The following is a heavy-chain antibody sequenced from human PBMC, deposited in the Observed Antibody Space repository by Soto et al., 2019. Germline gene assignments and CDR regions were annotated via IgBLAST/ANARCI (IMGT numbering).Heavy chain of an antibody. CDR1: GGTFSSYA. J-gene: IGHJ6*03. CDR3: ARGYSSGPGYYYYYMDV. D-gene: IGHD6-19*01. Sequence: SVKVSCKASGGTFSSYAISWVRQAPGQGLEWMGGIIPIFGTANYAQKFQGRVTITADESTSTAYMELSSLRSGDTAVYYCARGYSSGPGYYYYYMDVWGKGTTVTVSS. CDR2: IIPIFGTA. V-gene: IGHV1-69*13.